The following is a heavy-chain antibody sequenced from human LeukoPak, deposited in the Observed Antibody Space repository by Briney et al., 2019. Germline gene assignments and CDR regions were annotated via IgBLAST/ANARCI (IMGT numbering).Heavy chain of an antibody. CDR2: IRSKAYGGTT. D-gene: IGHD3-10*01. Sequence: HPGGSLRLSCTASGFTFGDYAMSWFRQAPGKGLEWVGFIRSKAYGGTTEYAASVKGRFTISRDDSKSIAYLQMNSLKTEDTAVYYCTRDPPYYGSGRYMDVWGQGTTVTVSS. J-gene: IGHJ6*02. CDR1: GFTFGDYA. CDR3: TRDPPYYGSGRYMDV. V-gene: IGHV3-49*03.